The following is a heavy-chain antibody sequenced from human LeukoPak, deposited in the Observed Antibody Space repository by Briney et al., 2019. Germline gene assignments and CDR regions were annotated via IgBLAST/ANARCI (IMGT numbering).Heavy chain of an antibody. CDR2: IYYSGST. Sequence: SETLSLTRTVSGGSISTSSYYWGWIRQPPGKGLEWIGTIYYSGSTYYNPSLKSRVTISVDTSKNLFSLKLSSVTAADTALYYCARHRIAAADDAFEIWGQGTMVTVSS. J-gene: IGHJ3*02. CDR3: ARHRIAAADDAFEI. D-gene: IGHD6-13*01. CDR1: GGSISTSSYY. V-gene: IGHV4-39*01.